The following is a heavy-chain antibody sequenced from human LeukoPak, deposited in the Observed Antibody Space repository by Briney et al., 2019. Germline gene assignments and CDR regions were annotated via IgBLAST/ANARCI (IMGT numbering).Heavy chain of an antibody. J-gene: IGHJ5*02. CDR2: INHSGST. V-gene: IGHV4-34*01. CDR1: GGSFSGYY. D-gene: IGHD6-13*01. CDR3: ARYSSSWSPRGFDP. Sequence: SETLSLTCAVYGGSFSGYYWSWIRQPTGKGLEWIGEINHSGSTNYNPSLKSRVTISVDTSKNQFSLKLSSVTAADTAVYYCARYSSSWSPRGFDPWGQGTLVTVSS.